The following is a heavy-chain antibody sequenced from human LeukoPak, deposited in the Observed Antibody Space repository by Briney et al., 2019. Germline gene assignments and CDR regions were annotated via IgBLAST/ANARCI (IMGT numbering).Heavy chain of an antibody. J-gene: IGHJ4*02. CDR3: ARDLDYYDSSGYTISYFDY. CDR2: IYTSGST. V-gene: IGHV4-4*07. D-gene: IGHD3-22*01. Sequence: PETLSLTCTVSGDSISSYYWSCIRQPPGKGLEWIGRIYTSGSTNYNPSLKSPDTMSVDTSKNQFSLKLTSATAADTAVYYCARDLDYYDSSGYTISYFDYWGQGPLVTVSS. CDR1: GDSISSYY.